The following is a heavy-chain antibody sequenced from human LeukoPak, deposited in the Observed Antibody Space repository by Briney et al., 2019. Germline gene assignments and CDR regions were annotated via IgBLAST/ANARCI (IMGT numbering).Heavy chain of an antibody. CDR2: IFYTGSP. V-gene: IGHV4-4*02. J-gene: IGHJ5*02. Sequence: SGTLSLTCAVSGGSINNYKWWSWIRQSPGKGLEWLGEIFYTGSPNYNPSFKSRITMSVDKSNNQFSLILTSVTVADTAVYYCARDGASYYDHWGQGILVTVTS. D-gene: IGHD3-10*01. CDR1: GGSINNYKW. CDR3: ARDGASYYDH.